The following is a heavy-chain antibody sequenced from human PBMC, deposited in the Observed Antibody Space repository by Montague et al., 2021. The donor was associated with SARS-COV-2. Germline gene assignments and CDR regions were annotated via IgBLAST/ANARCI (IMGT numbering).Heavy chain of an antibody. CDR3: ARDSGYYDSSGYSYDAFDI. CDR1: GGSISSGGYY. J-gene: IGHJ3*02. D-gene: IGHD3-22*01. Sequence: TLSLTCTVSGGSISSGGYYWSWIRQHPGKGLEWIGYIYHTGGTHYNPSLKSRVTISKETSKNHFSLNLSSVTAADSAVYYCARDSGYYDSSGYSYDAFDIGGQGTKVTVSS. CDR2: IYHTGGT. V-gene: IGHV4-31*03.